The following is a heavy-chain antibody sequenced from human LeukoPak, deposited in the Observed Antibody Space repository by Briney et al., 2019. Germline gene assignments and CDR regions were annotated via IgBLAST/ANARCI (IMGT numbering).Heavy chain of an antibody. CDR1: GFTFSSYG. CDR3: ARSDGIAAAGPFDY. D-gene: IGHD6-13*01. J-gene: IGHJ4*02. Sequence: GGSLRLSCAASGFTFSSYGMHWVRQAPGKGLEWVAVIWYDGSNKYYADSVKGRFTISRDNSKNTLYLQMNSLRAKDTALYYCARSDGIAAAGPFDYWGQGTLVTVSS. V-gene: IGHV3-33*01. CDR2: IWYDGSNK.